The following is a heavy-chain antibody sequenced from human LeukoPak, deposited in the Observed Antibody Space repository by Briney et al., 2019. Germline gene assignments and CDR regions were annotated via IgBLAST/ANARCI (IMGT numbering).Heavy chain of an antibody. V-gene: IGHV3-23*01. J-gene: IGHJ4*02. CDR1: GFTFSSYA. CDR3: AKDDAWLRFGE. Sequence: GRSLRLSCAASGFTFSSYAMHWVRQAPGKGLEWVSGISPSGDITYYADSVKGRFTISRDNSKNTLYLEVTRLTPEDSAVYYCAKDDAWLRFGEWSQGTLVTVSS. D-gene: IGHD5-12*01. CDR2: ISPSGDIT.